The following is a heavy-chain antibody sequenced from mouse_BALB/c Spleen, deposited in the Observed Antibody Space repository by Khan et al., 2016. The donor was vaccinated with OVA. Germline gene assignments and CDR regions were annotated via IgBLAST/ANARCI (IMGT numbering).Heavy chain of an antibody. Sequence: EVELVESGGGLVQPGGSRKLSCAASGFTFSNFGMHWVRQAPEKGLEWVAYISSGSNTIHYADTVKGRFTISRANPKNTLFLQKTSLMSEDTAMYYCVREDYGYWYFDVWGAGTTVTVSS. J-gene: IGHJ1*01. CDR3: VREDYGYWYFDV. CDR2: ISSGSNTI. CDR1: GFTFSNFG. V-gene: IGHV5-17*02. D-gene: IGHD1-1*02.